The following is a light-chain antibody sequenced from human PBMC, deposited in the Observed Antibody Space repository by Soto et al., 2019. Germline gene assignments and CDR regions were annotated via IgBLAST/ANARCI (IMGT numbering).Light chain of an antibody. Sequence: DIQMTQSPSTLSASVGDRVTITCRASQSISWRLAWYQKKPGKAPNLLIYDASSLESGVPSRFSGSGSGTEFTLTISXLQPDDFATYYCQQYSNYWTFGQGTKVDIK. J-gene: IGKJ1*01. CDR2: DAS. CDR1: QSISWR. CDR3: QQYSNYWT. V-gene: IGKV1-5*01.